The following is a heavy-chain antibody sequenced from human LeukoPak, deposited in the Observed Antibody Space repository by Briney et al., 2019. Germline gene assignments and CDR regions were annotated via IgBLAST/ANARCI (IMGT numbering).Heavy chain of an antibody. CDR2: INPSGGST. D-gene: IGHD3-3*01. V-gene: IGHV1-46*01. J-gene: IGHJ3*02. CDR1: GYTLTELS. Sequence: GASVKVSCKVSGYTLTELSMHWVRQAPGQGLEWMGIINPSGGSTSYAQKFQGRVTMTRDTSTSTVYMELSSLRSEDTAVYYCARDRNTILKGPPDAFDIWGQGTMVTVSS. CDR3: ARDRNTILKGPPDAFDI.